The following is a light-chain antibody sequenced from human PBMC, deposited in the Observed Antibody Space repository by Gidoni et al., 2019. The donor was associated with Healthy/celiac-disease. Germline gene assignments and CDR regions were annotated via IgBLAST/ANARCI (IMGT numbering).Light chain of an antibody. CDR2: KAS. CDR3: QQYGKT. Sequence: DIQMTQSPSTLSASVGDRVTITCRASQSISSWLAWYQQKPGKAPKLLIYKASSLESGVPSRFSGSGSGTEFTLTISSLQPDDFATYYCQQYGKTFGQXTKLEIK. J-gene: IGKJ2*01. V-gene: IGKV1-5*03. CDR1: QSISSW.